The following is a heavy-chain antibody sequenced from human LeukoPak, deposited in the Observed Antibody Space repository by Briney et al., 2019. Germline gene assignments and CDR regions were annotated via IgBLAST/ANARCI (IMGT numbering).Heavy chain of an antibody. CDR3: ARTPYDSSACYLFDP. Sequence: SETLSLTCAVYGGSFSGYYWSWIRQLPGKGLEWIGYIYYSGSTNYNPSLKSRVTISVDTSKNQFSLRLTSLTAADTAVYYCARTPYDSSACYLFDPWGQGTLVTVSS. CDR1: GGSFSGYY. J-gene: IGHJ5*02. CDR2: IYYSGST. V-gene: IGHV4-59*01. D-gene: IGHD3-22*01.